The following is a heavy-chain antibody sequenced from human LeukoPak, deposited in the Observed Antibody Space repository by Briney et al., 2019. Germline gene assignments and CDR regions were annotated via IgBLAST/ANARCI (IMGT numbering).Heavy chain of an antibody. CDR1: GGSITPYY. D-gene: IGHD7-27*01. CDR3: ATNTGTVFDY. CDR2: VYYDGSN. Sequence: SETLSLTCTVSGGSITPYYLTWIRQPPGRGLEWIGYVYYDGSNDYNPSLRSRVTILLDMPKHQFSLKLTSVTAADTAAYYCATNTGTVFDYWGQGTLVTVSS. V-gene: IGHV4-59*01. J-gene: IGHJ4*02.